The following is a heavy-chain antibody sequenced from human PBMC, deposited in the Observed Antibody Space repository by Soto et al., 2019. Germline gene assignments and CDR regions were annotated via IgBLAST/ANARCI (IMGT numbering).Heavy chain of an antibody. J-gene: IGHJ5*02. D-gene: IGHD7-27*01. CDR1: GFTFSTYA. V-gene: IGHV3-23*04. CDR3: AKALPLGSPVDLGT. CDR2: ISGSGSST. Sequence: EVQLVESGGDFVQPGGSLRLSCAASGFTFSTYAMSWVRQAPGKGLEWVSTISGSGSSTFYADALKGRFAISRANSKNRLFLTMNSLRMEDTAIYYCAKALPLGSPVDLGTWGQGTLVTVSS.